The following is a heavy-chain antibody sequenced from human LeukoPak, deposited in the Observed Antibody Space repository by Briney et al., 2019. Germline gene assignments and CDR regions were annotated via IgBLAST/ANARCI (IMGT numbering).Heavy chain of an antibody. D-gene: IGHD2-2*01. V-gene: IGHV4-30-4*08. CDR3: ARDHCSSTSCYEGGFDY. CDR1: GGSISSGDYY. J-gene: IGHJ4*02. CDR2: IYYSGST. Sequence: PSQTLSLTCTVFGGSISSGDYYWSWIRQPPGKGLEWIGYIYYSGSTYYNPSLKSRVTISVDTSKNQFSLKLSSVTAADTAVYYCARDHCSSTSCYEGGFDYWGQGTLDTVST.